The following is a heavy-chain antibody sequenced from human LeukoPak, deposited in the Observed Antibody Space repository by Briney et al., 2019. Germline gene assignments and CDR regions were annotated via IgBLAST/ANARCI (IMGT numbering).Heavy chain of an antibody. CDR3: ARQSKQWLVRRYYYYYMDV. CDR2: INHSGST. V-gene: IGHV4-34*01. J-gene: IGHJ6*03. D-gene: IGHD6-19*01. Sequence: SETLSLTCAVYGGSFSGYYWSWIRQPPGKGLEWIGEINHSGSTNYNPSLKSRVTISVDTSKNQFSLELSSVTAADTAVYYCARQSKQWLVRRYYYYYMDVWGKGTTVTISS. CDR1: GGSFSGYY.